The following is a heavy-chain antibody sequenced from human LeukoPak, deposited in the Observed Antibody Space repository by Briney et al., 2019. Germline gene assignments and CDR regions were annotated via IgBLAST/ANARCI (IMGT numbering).Heavy chain of an antibody. CDR3: ARPPSRGYSSSFEY. J-gene: IGHJ4*02. Sequence: GESLKISCKGSGYSFPTYWIAWVRQMPGKGRVGWGIIYPDESNIRYSPSFQGQVTISADKSISTAYLQWSSLKASDTAMYYCARPPSRGYSSSFEYWGQGTLVTVSS. CDR2: IYPDESNI. D-gene: IGHD2-2*03. CDR1: GYSFPTYW. V-gene: IGHV5-51*01.